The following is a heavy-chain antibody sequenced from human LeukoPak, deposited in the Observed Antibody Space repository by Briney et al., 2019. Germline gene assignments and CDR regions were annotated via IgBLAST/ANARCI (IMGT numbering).Heavy chain of an antibody. D-gene: IGHD5-24*01. CDR1: GGSISSYY. CDR2: IYTSGST. J-gene: IGHJ4*02. V-gene: IGHV4-4*09. Sequence: SETLSLTCTVSGGSISSYYWSWLRQPPGKGLEWIGYIYTSGSTNYNPSLKSRVTISVDTSKNQFSLKLSSVTAADTAVYYCARVGMVARDGYNYRKYFDYWGQGTLVTVSS. CDR3: ARVGMVARDGYNYRKYFDY.